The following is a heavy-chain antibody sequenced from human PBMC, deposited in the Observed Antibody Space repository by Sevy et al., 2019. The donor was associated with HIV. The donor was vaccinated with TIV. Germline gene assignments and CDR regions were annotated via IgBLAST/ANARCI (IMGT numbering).Heavy chain of an antibody. CDR1: GVSIINNNYF. CDR3: ARHFGGGGKRGLDV. J-gene: IGHJ6*02. CDR2: IYYTGST. V-gene: IGHV4-39*01. D-gene: IGHD3-10*01. Sequence: SETLSLTCTVSGVSIINNNYFWGWIRQPPGKGLEEIGAIYYTGSTYYNSPLNSPITISIDTSRGRWSLDLSSVTAADTAVYYCARHFGGGGKRGLDVWGQGTTVTVSS.